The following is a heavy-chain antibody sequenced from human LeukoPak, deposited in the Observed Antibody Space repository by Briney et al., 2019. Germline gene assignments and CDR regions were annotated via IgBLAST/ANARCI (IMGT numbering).Heavy chain of an antibody. CDR2: ISAYNGNT. Sequence: GASVKVSCKASGYTFTSYGISWVRQAPGQGLEWMGWISAYNGNTNYAQKLQGRVTITRNTSISTAYMELSSLRSEDTAVYYCASLPSSWWGPLDAFDIWGQGTMVTVSS. J-gene: IGHJ3*02. CDR3: ASLPSSWWGPLDAFDI. CDR1: GYTFTSYG. V-gene: IGHV1-18*01. D-gene: IGHD6-13*01.